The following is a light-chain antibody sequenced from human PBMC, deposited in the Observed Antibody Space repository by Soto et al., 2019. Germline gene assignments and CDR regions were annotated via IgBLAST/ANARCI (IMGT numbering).Light chain of an antibody. CDR3: QQYVTSPYT. CDR1: QSISSSA. Sequence: DIVLTQSPGTLSLSPGERVILSCRTSQSISSSALAWYQQKPGQAPSLLIYGSSRGATGIPDRFSGSGSGTDFTLTISSLEPEDFAVYFCQQYVTSPYTFGQGTKLEI. CDR2: GSS. V-gene: IGKV3-20*01. J-gene: IGKJ2*01.